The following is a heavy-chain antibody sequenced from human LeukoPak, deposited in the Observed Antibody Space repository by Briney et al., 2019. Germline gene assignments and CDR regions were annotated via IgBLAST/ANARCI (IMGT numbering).Heavy chain of an antibody. CDR2: INPNSGGT. D-gene: IGHD3-22*01. CDR3: ARPSGYYYYYYYMDV. V-gene: IGHV1-2*02. CDR1: GYTFTGYY. Sequence: GASVKVSCKASGYTFTGYYMHWVRQAPGQGLEWMGWINPNSGGTNYAQKFQGRVTMTRDTSISTAYMELSRLRSDDTAVYYCARPSGYYYYYYYMDVWGKGTTVTVSS. J-gene: IGHJ6*03.